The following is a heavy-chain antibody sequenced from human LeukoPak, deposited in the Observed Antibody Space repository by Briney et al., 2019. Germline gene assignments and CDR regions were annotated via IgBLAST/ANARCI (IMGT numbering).Heavy chain of an antibody. Sequence: SETLSLTCTVSGGSVSSGSYYWSWIRQPPGKGLEWIGYIYYSGSTNYNPSLKSRVTISVDTSKNQFSLKLSSVTAADTAVYYCARGEGTYGMDVWGQGTTVTVSS. CDR3: ARGEGTYGMDV. V-gene: IGHV4-61*01. CDR1: GGSVSSGSYY. J-gene: IGHJ6*02. CDR2: IYYSGST.